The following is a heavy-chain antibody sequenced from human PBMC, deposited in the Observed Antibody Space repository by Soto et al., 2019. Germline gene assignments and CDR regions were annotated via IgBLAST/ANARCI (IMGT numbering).Heavy chain of an antibody. J-gene: IGHJ5*02. D-gene: IGHD6-13*01. Sequence: ASVKVSCKASGGTFSRYTISWVRQAPGQGLEWMGRIIPILGIANYAQKFQGRVTITADKSTSTAYMELSSLRSEDTAVYYCASLLIPEGDSSSWYDYWFDPWGQGTLVTVSS. CDR1: GGTFSRYT. V-gene: IGHV1-69*02. CDR3: ASLLIPEGDSSSWYDYWFDP. CDR2: IIPILGIA.